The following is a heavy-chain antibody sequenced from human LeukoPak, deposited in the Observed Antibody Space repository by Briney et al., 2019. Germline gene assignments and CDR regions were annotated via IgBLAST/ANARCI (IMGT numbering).Heavy chain of an antibody. V-gene: IGHV3-21*01. J-gene: IGHJ4*02. Sequence: GGSLRLSCAASGFTFSSYSMNWVRQAPGKGLEWVSSISSSSSYIYYADSVKGRFTISRDNAKNSLYLQMNSLRAEDTAVYYCARVPFIRDNYFDYWGQGTLVTVSS. CDR2: ISSSSSYI. D-gene: IGHD3-10*01. CDR1: GFTFSSYS. CDR3: ARVPFIRDNYFDY.